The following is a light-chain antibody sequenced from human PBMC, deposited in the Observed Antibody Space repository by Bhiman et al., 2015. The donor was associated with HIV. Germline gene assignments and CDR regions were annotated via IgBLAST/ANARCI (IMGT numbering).Light chain of an antibody. Sequence: SYELTQPPSVSVSPGQTASITCSGDKLGHKYACWYQQKPGQSPVLVIYQDNKRPSGIPERFSGSNSGNTATLTISGTQAMDEADYYCQAWDSSTFYVFGTGTKVTVL. CDR3: QAWDSSTFYV. CDR2: QDN. CDR1: KLGHKY. J-gene: IGLJ1*01. V-gene: IGLV3-1*01.